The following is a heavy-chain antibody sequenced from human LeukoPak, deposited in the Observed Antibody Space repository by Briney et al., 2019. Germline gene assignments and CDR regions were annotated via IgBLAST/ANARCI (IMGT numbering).Heavy chain of an antibody. D-gene: IGHD6-6*01. J-gene: IGHJ4*02. V-gene: IGHV3-74*01. CDR3: AREYSSSSGRAFDY. Sequence: GGSLRLSCAASGFTFSNYWMHWVRQGPGKRLVWVSRISPDGSTTTYADSVKGRFIISRDSAQNTVYLQMSSLRLEDTAVYYCAREYSSSSGRAFDYWGQGTLVTASS. CDR2: ISPDGSTT. CDR1: GFTFSNYW.